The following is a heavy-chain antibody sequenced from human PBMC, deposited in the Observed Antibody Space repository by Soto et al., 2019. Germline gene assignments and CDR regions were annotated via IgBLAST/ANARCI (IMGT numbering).Heavy chain of an antibody. CDR3: AKVRYSRPMGYYYGMDV. Sequence: VASAKKTCRESGYTFTTDYMHWVRQAPGQGLEWMGVINPSGGSTTYAQKFQCRVTMTRDTSTSTSYLEVNNPRSEATAVYYFAKVRYSRPMGYYYGMDVWGQGTTVTVSS. V-gene: IGHV1-46*03. CDR1: GYTFTTDY. D-gene: IGHD6-13*01. CDR2: INPSGGST. J-gene: IGHJ6*02.